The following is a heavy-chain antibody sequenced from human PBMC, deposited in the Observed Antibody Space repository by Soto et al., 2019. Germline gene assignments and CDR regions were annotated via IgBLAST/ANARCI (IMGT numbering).Heavy chain of an antibody. CDR2: ISPGETST. D-gene: IGHD2-21*01. J-gene: IGHJ4*02. Sequence: GLVWVSRISPGETSTSYLDSVKGRLTISRDNARSTLYLQMNSLRVEDTAVYYCARVCGGDGCLGHAQWGQGTLVTVSS. V-gene: IGHV3-74*01. CDR3: ARVCGGDGCLGHAQ.